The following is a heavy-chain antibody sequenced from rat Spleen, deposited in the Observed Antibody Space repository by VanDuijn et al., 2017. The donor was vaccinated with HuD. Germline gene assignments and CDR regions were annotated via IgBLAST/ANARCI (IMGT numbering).Heavy chain of an antibody. J-gene: IGHJ3*01. CDR3: ARQDTSGYSNWFAY. CDR1: GYSITNNY. D-gene: IGHD4-3*01. Sequence: EVQLQESGPGLVKPSQSLSLTCSVTGYSITNNYWDWIRKFPGNKMEWIGHITYSGSTSYNPSLKSRISITRDTSKNQFFLQLNSVITEDTATYYCARQDTSGYSNWFAYWGQGTLVTVSS. V-gene: IGHV3-1*01. CDR2: ITYSGST.